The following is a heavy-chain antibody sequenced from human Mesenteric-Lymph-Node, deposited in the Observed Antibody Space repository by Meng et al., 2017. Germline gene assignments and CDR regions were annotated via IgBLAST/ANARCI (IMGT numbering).Heavy chain of an antibody. CDR2: IYYSGST. CDR1: GGSISSGGYY. CDR3: ARIPSPITMVRGAPLMDV. V-gene: IGHV4-31*03. Sequence: SETLSLTCTVSGGSISSGGYYWSWIRQHPGKGLEWIGYIYYSGSTYYNPSLNSRVTISVDTSKNQFSLKLSSVTAADTAVYYCARIPSPITMVRGAPLMDVWGQGTTVTVSS. J-gene: IGHJ6*02. D-gene: IGHD3-10*01.